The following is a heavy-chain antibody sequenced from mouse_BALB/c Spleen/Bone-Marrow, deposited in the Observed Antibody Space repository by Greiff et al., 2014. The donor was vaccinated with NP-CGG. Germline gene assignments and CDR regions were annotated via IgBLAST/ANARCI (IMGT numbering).Heavy chain of an antibody. J-gene: IGHJ2*01. CDR1: GFTFTDYY. D-gene: IGHD1-2*01. V-gene: IGHV7-3*02. Sequence: DVQLVESGGGLVQPGGSLRLSCATSGFTFTDYYMNWVRQPPGKALEWLVFIRNKANGYTTEYSASVKGRFTISRDNSQSILYLQMNTLRAEDSATYYCARDIGRLHFDFWGQGTTLTVSS. CDR2: IRNKANGYTT. CDR3: ARDIGRLHFDF.